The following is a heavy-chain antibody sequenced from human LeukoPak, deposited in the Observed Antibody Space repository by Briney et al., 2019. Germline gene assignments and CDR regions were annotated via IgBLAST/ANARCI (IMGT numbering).Heavy chain of an antibody. CDR1: GYSISSGYY. V-gene: IGHV4-38-2*02. CDR2: IYHSGST. CDR3: ARLNPRGGGVDY. Sequence: PSETLSLTCTVSGYSISSGYYWGWIRQPPGKGLEWIGSIYHSGSTYYNPSLKSRVTISVDTSKNQFSLKLSSVTAADTAVYYCARLNPRGGGVDYWGQGTLVTVSS. D-gene: IGHD3-16*01. J-gene: IGHJ4*02.